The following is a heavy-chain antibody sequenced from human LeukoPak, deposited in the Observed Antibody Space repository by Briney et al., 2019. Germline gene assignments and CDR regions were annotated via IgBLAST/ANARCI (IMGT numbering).Heavy chain of an antibody. CDR3: ASSGYLSGEFDY. V-gene: IGHV1-8*01. D-gene: IGHD3-22*01. J-gene: IGHJ4*02. CDR2: MNPNSGNT. Sequence: ASVKVSCKASAYTFTSYDINWVRQATGQGLEWMGWMNPNSGNTGYAQKFQGRVTMTRNTSISTAYMELSSLRSEDTAVYYCASSGYLSGEFDYWGQGTLVTVSS. CDR1: AYTFTSYD.